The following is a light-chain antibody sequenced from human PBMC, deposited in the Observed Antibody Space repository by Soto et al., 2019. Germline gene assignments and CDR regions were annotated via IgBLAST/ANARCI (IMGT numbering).Light chain of an antibody. CDR1: QTVTSNY. CDR2: VAS. CDR3: QQYAGSPST. Sequence: EIVLTQSPGTLSLSPGERATLSCRASQTVTSNYLAWYQRKPGQAPRLLIYVASSRATDIPDRFSGSGSGTDFTLTITRLEPEDFAVYFCQQYAGSPSTFGQGTKVEI. J-gene: IGKJ1*01. V-gene: IGKV3-20*01.